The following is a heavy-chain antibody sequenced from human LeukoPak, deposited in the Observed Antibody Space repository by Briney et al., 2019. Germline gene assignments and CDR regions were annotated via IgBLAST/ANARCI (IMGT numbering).Heavy chain of an antibody. Sequence: SETLSLTCTVSGGSITSYYWSWIRQPPGKGLEWIGEIYHSGSTNYNPSLKTRVTISVDKSKNQFSLKLSSVTAADTAVYYCARASHDYGDYSHFDYWGQGTLVTVSS. J-gene: IGHJ4*02. CDR3: ARASHDYGDYSHFDY. CDR1: GGSITSYY. D-gene: IGHD4-17*01. CDR2: IYHSGST. V-gene: IGHV4-59*12.